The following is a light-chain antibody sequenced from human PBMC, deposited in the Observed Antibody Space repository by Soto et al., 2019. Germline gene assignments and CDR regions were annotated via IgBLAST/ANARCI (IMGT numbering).Light chain of an antibody. CDR3: QQSYSTLVT. J-gene: IGKJ1*01. CDR1: QGISSY. Sequence: DIQLTQSPSFLSASVGDRVTITCRASQGISSYLAWYQQKPGKAPNLLIYAASTLQSGVPSRFTGTGSGTHFTLTISSLQPEDFATYYCQQSYSTLVTFGQGTKVDIK. CDR2: AAS. V-gene: IGKV1-9*01.